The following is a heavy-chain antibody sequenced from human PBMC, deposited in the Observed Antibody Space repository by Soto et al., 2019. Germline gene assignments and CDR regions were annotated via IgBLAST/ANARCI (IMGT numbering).Heavy chain of an antibody. J-gene: IGHJ4*02. CDR2: ISWNSGSI. D-gene: IGHD6-6*01. Sequence: GGSLRLSCAASGFTFDDYAMHWVRQAPGKGLEWVSGISWNSGSIGYADSVKGRFTISRDNAKNSLYLQMNSLRAEDTALYYCAKDILGDEYSSSSFDYWGQGTLVTVSS. V-gene: IGHV3-9*01. CDR3: AKDILGDEYSSSSFDY. CDR1: GFTFDDYA.